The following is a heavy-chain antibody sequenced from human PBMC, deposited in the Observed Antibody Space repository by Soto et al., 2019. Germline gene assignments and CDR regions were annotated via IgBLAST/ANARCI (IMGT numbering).Heavy chain of an antibody. CDR2: ISYDGSNK. J-gene: IGHJ6*02. CDR3: AIQYYDFWSGYLSSDYYYYYGMDV. Sequence: QVQLVESGGGVVQPGRSLRLSCAASGFTFSSYAMHWVRQAPGKGLEWVAVISYDGSNKYYTDSVKGRLTIPRDNSKNTLYLKMNSMRAEDTAVYYCAIQYYDFWSGYLSSDYYYYYGMDVWGQGTTVTVSS. V-gene: IGHV3-30-3*01. CDR1: GFTFSSYA. D-gene: IGHD3-3*01.